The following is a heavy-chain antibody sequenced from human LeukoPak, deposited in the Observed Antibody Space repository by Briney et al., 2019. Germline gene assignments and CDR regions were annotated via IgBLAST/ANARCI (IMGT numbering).Heavy chain of an antibody. CDR2: IRSKANSYAT. Sequence: PGGSLRLSCSASGFTFSGSATHWVRQASGKGLEWVGRIRSKANSYATAYAASVKGRFTISRDDSKNTAYLQMNSLKTEDTAVYYCTTDQDTAMAQPFDYWGQGTLVTVSS. J-gene: IGHJ4*02. CDR1: GFTFSGSA. V-gene: IGHV3-73*01. D-gene: IGHD5-18*01. CDR3: TTDQDTAMAQPFDY.